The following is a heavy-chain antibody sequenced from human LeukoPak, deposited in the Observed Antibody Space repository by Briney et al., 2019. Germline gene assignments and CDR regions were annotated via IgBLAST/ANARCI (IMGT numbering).Heavy chain of an antibody. Sequence: ASVKVSCKASGYTFTSYGISWVRQAPGQGLEWMGWISAYNGNTNYAQKLQGRVTMTTDTSTSTAYMELSRLRSDDTAVYYCAREWTRGAGSYYWPDAFDIWGQGTMVTVSS. CDR2: ISAYNGNT. J-gene: IGHJ3*02. D-gene: IGHD1-26*01. CDR1: GYTFTSYG. V-gene: IGHV1-18*01. CDR3: AREWTRGAGSYYWPDAFDI.